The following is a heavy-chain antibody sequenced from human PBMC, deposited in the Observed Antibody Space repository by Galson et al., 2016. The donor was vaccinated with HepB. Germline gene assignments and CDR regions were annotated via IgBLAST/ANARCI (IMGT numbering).Heavy chain of an antibody. J-gene: IGHJ6*02. CDR3: ARGGVSPGGVDV. D-gene: IGHD3-10*01. V-gene: IGHV1-18*01. Sequence: SVKVSCKASGFPFSSYGITWVRQAPGQGLEWMGWISAYNGNTNYAQKLQGRVTMTTDTSTSTAYMELRSLRSDDTAVYFCARGGVSPGGVDVWGQGTTVTVSS. CDR2: ISAYNGNT. CDR1: GFPFSSYG.